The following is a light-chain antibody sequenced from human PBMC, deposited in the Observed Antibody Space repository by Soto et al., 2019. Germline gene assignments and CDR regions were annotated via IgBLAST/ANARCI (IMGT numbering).Light chain of an antibody. CDR2: EVS. V-gene: IGLV2-14*01. CDR1: SSDVGGYNY. CDR3: SSYTSSSTRV. Sequence: QSVLTQPASVSGSPRQSITISCTGTSSDVGGYNYVSWYQQHPGKAPKLMIYEVSNRPSGVSNRFSGSKSGNTASLTISGLQAEDEADYYCSSYTSSSTRVFGGGTQLTVL. J-gene: IGLJ3*02.